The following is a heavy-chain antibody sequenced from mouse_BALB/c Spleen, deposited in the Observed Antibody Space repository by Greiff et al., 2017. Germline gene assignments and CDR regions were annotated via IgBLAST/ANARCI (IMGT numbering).Heavy chain of an antibody. Sequence: VQLKESGAELVKPGASVKLSCTASGFNIKDTYMHWVKQRPEQGLEWIGRIDPANGNTKYDPKFQGKATITADTSSNTAYLQLSSLTSEDTAVYYCAYGNYLRYFYVWGAGTTVTVSS. CDR3: AYGNYLRYFYV. D-gene: IGHD2-1*01. CDR2: IDPANGNT. CDR1: GFNIKDTY. V-gene: IGHV14-3*02. J-gene: IGHJ1*01.